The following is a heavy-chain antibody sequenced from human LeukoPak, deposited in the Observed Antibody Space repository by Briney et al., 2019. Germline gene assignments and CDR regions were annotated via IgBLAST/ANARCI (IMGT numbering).Heavy chain of an antibody. J-gene: IGHJ4*02. CDR1: GFTFSSYG. V-gene: IGHV3-30*02. Sequence: GGSLRLSCAASGFTFSSYGMHWVRQAPGKGLEWVAFIRYDGSNKYYADSVKGRFTISRDNSKNTLYLQMNSLRAEDTAVYYCAKEIPYDSYYFDYWGQGTLVTVSS. CDR2: IRYDGSNK. CDR3: AKEIPYDSYYFDY. D-gene: IGHD3-22*01.